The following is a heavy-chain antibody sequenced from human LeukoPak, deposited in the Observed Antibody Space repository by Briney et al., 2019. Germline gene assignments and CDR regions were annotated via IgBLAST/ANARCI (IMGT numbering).Heavy chain of an antibody. D-gene: IGHD6-13*01. CDR3: ARRGKDTWYSSSKSYFDY. CDR2: IYRGDSDT. CDR1: GYSFTNYW. J-gene: IGHJ4*02. Sequence: GESLKICCKGCGYSFTNYWIGWVRHMRGEGVEGVGIIYRGDSDTKSRPSFQGQVTISADKSISTAYLQWSRLKASDTAMYYCARRGKDTWYSSSKSYFDYWGQGTLVTVSS. V-gene: IGHV5-51*01.